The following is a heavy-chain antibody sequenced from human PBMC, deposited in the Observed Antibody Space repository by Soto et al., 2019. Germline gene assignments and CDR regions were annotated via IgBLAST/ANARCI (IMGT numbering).Heavy chain of an antibody. V-gene: IGHV3-33*01. CDR3: ARGGYYYDRTGYYYHY. D-gene: IGHD3-22*01. CDR2: IWYDGSNK. Sequence: GGSLRLSCAACGFPLSIYGMHWVRQSPGKGLEWVAFIWYDGSNKYYADSVKGRFTISRDNSKNTLYLQMNSLRAEDTAVYYCARGGYYYDRTGYYYHYWRQGTMFTVSS. J-gene: IGHJ4*02. CDR1: GFPLSIYG.